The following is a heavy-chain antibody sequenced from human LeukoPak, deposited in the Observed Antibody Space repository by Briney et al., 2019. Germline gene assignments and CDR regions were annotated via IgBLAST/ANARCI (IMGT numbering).Heavy chain of an antibody. D-gene: IGHD3-22*01. V-gene: IGHV4-39*01. CDR1: GGSISSSSYY. J-gene: IGHJ4*02. CDR3: ASLGDSSGPLDYFDY. CDR2: IYYSGST. Sequence: PSETLSLTCTVSGGSISSSSYYWGWIRQPPGKGLEWIGSIYYSGSTYYNPSLKSRVTISVDTSKNQFSLKLSSVTAADTVVYYCASLGDSSGPLDYFDYWGQGTLVTVSS.